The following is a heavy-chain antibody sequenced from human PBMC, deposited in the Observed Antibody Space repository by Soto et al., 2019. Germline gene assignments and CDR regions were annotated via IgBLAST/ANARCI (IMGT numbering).Heavy chain of an antibody. D-gene: IGHD1-26*01. Sequence: SETLSLTCTVSGGSITSNAYYWGWFRNPPGKGLEWLGYIYYSGSASYNPSLKSRVTMSVDTSKNQFSLKLSSVTAADTAVYYCARRPKRGSYSWCFDYWGQGTLVTVSS. CDR2: IYYSGSA. CDR3: ARRPKRGSYSWCFDY. J-gene: IGHJ4*02. CDR1: GGSITSNAYY. V-gene: IGHV4-39*01.